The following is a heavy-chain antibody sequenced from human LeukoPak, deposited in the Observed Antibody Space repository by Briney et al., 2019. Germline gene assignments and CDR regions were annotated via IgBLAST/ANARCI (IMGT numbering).Heavy chain of an antibody. CDR1: GFTFSSYA. J-gene: IGHJ4*02. D-gene: IGHD3-3*01. CDR3: AKGILGVVITLDY. CDR2: ISGSGGST. V-gene: IGHV3-23*01. Sequence: GGSLRLSCAASGFTFSSYAVSWVRQAPGKGLEWVSAISGSGGSTYYADSVKGRFTISRDNSKNTLYLQMNSLRAGDTAVYYCAKGILGVVITLDYWGQGTLVTVSS.